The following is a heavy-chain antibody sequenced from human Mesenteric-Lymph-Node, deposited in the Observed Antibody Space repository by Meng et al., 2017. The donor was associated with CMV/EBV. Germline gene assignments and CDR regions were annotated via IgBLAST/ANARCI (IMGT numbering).Heavy chain of an antibody. CDR3: ARAPWGIALDFDY. V-gene: IGHV1-69*05. CDR1: GGAFSNFI. CDR2: IIPKSRTI. Sequence: SVKVSCKASGGAFSNFILSWVQQAPGQGLEWMGGIIPKSRTINHAQKFQGRVTITMDESRSTAYMELSSLRSDDTAVYYCARAPWGIALDFDYGGQGTLVTVSS. J-gene: IGHJ4*02. D-gene: IGHD6-13*01.